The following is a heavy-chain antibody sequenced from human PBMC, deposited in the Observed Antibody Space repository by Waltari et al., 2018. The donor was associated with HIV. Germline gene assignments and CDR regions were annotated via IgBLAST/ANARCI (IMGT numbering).Heavy chain of an antibody. CDR1: GGSFSGYY. CDR3: ARMPAAGTYYCDY. Sequence: QVQLQQWGAGLLKPSETLSLTCAVYGGSFSGYYWSWIRQPPGKGLEWIGEINHSGSTNYNPSLKSRVTISVETSKNQFSLKLSSVTAADTAVYYCARMPAAGTYYCDYWGQGTLVTVSS. CDR2: INHSGST. D-gene: IGHD6-13*01. V-gene: IGHV4-34*01. J-gene: IGHJ4*02.